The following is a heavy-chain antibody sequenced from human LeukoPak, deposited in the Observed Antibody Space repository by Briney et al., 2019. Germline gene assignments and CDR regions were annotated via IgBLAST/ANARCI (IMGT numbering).Heavy chain of an antibody. J-gene: IGHJ5*02. D-gene: IGHD4-23*01. CDR3: FEDEYCGGYR. CDR2: ISSNGGSK. Sequence: GGSLRLSCSASGFTFSSYAMHWVRQAPGKGLEYVSAISSNGGSKYYAASGKGRFTFSRDNPKNTLYLQISSLRAEATAVYTCFEDEYCGGYRWGQGTMVTVSS. CDR1: GFTFSSYA. V-gene: IGHV3-64D*09.